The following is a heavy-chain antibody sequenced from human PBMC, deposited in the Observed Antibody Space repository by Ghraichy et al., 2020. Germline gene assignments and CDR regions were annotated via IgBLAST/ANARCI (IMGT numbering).Heavy chain of an antibody. J-gene: IGHJ4*02. V-gene: IGHV4-34*01. CDR1: GGSFSGYY. Sequence: SQTLSLTCAVYGGSFSGYYWSWIRQPPGKGLEWIGEINHSGSTNYNPSLKSRVTISVDTSKNQFSLKLSSVTAADTAVYYCVTLNSGYSSSWSSYWGQGTLVTVSS. D-gene: IGHD6-13*01. CDR2: INHSGST. CDR3: VTLNSGYSSSWSSY.